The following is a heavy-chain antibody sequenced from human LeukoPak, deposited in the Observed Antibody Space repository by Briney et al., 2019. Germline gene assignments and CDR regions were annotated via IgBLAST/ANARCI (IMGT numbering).Heavy chain of an antibody. V-gene: IGHV3-53*01. Sequence: PGGSLRLSCAASGFTGSSTYMSWLGQAPGKGLEWVSVIYSGGSTYYADSVKGRFTISRDNSKKPLDLQMNSLRAEDTAVYYCARVPFGVVIPNPYFDYWGQGTLVTVSS. CDR3: ARVPFGVVIPNPYFDY. D-gene: IGHD3-3*01. CDR1: GFTGSSTY. J-gene: IGHJ4*02. CDR2: IYSGGST.